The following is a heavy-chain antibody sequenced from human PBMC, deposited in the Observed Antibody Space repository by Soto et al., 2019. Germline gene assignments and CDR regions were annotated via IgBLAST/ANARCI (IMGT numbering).Heavy chain of an antibody. Sequence: WVRQAPGKGLEWVAGISYDGSNKYYADSVKGQFTISRDNSKNTLYLQMNSLRAEDTAVYYCAKVSGRWELLAWLDYWGQGTLVTVSS. CDR3: AKVSGRWELLAWLDY. CDR2: ISYDGSNK. D-gene: IGHD1-26*01. J-gene: IGHJ4*02. V-gene: IGHV3-30*18.